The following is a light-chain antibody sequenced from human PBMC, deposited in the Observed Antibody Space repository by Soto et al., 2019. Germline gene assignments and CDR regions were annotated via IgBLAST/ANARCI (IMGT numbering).Light chain of an antibody. V-gene: IGLV2-23*01. J-gene: IGLJ2*01. CDR3: CSYAVISLVV. Sequence: QSALTQPASVSGSPVQSITISCTGTSSDVGSYNLVSWYQQHPGKAPKLGIYEGSNWPSGVSNRFYGSKSGNTDSLTISLLQAEDEADYSCCSYAVISLVVLGGGTKLTVL. CDR2: EGS. CDR1: SSDVGSYNL.